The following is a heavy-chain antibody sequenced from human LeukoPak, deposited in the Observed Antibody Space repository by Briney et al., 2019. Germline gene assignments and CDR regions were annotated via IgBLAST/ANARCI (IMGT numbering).Heavy chain of an antibody. Sequence: ASVNVSCKASGYTFTSYDFNGVRQATGQRPEWMGWMSPNSGDTGYAQKFQDRVTMTRNTSISTAYMELSSLRSDDTAVYYCARGPPNWGYDYWGPGTLVTVSS. CDR2: MSPNSGDT. CDR3: ARGPPNWGYDY. V-gene: IGHV1-8*01. J-gene: IGHJ4*02. D-gene: IGHD7-27*01. CDR1: GYTFTSYD.